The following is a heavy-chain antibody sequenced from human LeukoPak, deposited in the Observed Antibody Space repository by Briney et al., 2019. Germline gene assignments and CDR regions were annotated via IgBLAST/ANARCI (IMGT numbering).Heavy chain of an antibody. Sequence: PGGSLRLSCAASGFRFSSYGMHWVRQAPGKGLEWVAIIWYDGSNKYYEDSVKGRFTISRDNSKNTLHLQMNSLRAEDTALYYCARDSPAVTVTALLDIWGQGTMVTVSS. J-gene: IGHJ3*02. V-gene: IGHV3-33*01. CDR2: IWYDGSNK. D-gene: IGHD4-17*01. CDR3: ARDSPAVTVTALLDI. CDR1: GFRFSSYG.